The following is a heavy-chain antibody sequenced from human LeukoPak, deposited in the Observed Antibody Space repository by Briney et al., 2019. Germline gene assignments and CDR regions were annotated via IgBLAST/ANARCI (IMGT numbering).Heavy chain of an antibody. D-gene: IGHD2-8*01. CDR3: ARDGLRYYPLDY. V-gene: IGHV3-21*01. CDR2: ISSGSSYI. J-gene: IGHJ4*02. CDR1: GFTFDTYS. Sequence: PGGSLRLSCAASGFTFDTYSFHWDRQAPGKGLEWVASISSGSSYIDYADSVKGRFTISRDNVKKTLYLQMNSLRGEDTAVYYCARDGLRYYPLDYWGQGTLVIVSS.